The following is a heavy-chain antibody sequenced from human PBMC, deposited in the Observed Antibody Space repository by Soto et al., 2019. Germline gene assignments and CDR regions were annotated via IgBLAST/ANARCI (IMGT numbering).Heavy chain of an antibody. CDR2: FSLSGTT. CDR3: ARGMTPPGAPAWYYFDS. Sequence: PETLSLTCTVSGASITCTSYWSWIRQPAGKGLEWIGRFSLSGTTNYNPSLRSRVTMSADVSKNQFSLRLTSVTAADTALYYCARGMTPPGAPAWYYFDSWGQGTLVTVSS. J-gene: IGHJ4*02. CDR1: GASITCTSY. D-gene: IGHD2-8*02. V-gene: IGHV4-4*07.